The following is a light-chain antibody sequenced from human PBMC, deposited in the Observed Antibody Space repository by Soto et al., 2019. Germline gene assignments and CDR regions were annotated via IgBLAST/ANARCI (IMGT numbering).Light chain of an antibody. CDR3: CSYXGSSTYV. J-gene: IGLJ1*01. CDR1: SSDVGSYNL. V-gene: IGLV2-23*02. CDR2: EVS. Sequence: QSALTQPASVSGSPGQSITISCTGTSSDVGSYNLVSWYQQHPGKAPKVMIYEVSKRPSGVPNRFSGSKSGNTASLTISGLQAEDEADYYCCSYXGSSTYVFGTGTKVTVL.